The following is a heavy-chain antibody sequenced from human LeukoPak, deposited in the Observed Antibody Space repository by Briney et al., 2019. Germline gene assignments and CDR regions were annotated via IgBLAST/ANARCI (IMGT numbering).Heavy chain of an antibody. V-gene: IGHV3-48*03. CDR3: ARATGGSGWYSCGY. CDR1: GFTFSSYE. J-gene: IGHJ4*02. CDR2: ISSSGSTI. D-gene: IGHD6-19*01. Sequence: GGSLRLSCAASGFTFSSYEMNWVRQAPGKGLEWVSYISSSGSTIYYADSVKGRFTISRDNAKNSLYLQMNSLRAEDTAVYYCARATGGSGWYSCGYWGQGTLVTVSS.